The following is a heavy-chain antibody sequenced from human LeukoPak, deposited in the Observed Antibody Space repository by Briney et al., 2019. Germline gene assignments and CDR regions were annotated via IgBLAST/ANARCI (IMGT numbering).Heavy chain of an antibody. J-gene: IGHJ4*02. D-gene: IGHD3-10*01. CDR1: GITFTDHY. V-gene: IGHV3-11*01. CDR2: KSTSGRTI. Sequence: GGSLRLSCAASGITFTDHYMNWIRQAPGKGLDWLSYKSTSGRTIAYADSVKGRFTISRDNAKNSLYLQMNSLRADDTAVYYCARTKSEPTYGQHHGLDNWGQGTLVTVSS. CDR3: ARTKSEPTYGQHHGLDN.